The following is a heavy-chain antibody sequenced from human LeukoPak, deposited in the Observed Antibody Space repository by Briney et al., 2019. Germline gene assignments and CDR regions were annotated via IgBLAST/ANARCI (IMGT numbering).Heavy chain of an antibody. CDR1: GGSISTYY. Sequence: SETLSLTCTVSGGSISTYYWSWIRQPPGKGLEWIGYIYYSGSTSYNPSLKSRVTISVDTSKNQFSLDLSSVTAADTAVYYCARHGIVDSSRKYYFDYWGQGTLATVSS. CDR3: ARHGIVDSSRKYYFDY. V-gene: IGHV4-59*08. D-gene: IGHD6-13*01. J-gene: IGHJ4*02. CDR2: IYYSGST.